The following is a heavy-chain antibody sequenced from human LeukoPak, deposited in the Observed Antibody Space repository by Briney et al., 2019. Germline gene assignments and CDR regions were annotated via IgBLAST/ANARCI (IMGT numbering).Heavy chain of an antibody. Sequence: GGSLRLSCAASGFTFSSYSMNWVRQAPGKGLEWVSYISSSSSTIYYADSVKGRFTISRDNAKNSLYLQMNSLRAEDTAVYYCAREGPYSSGWYYFDYWGQGTLVTVSS. D-gene: IGHD6-19*01. CDR2: ISSSSSTI. J-gene: IGHJ4*02. V-gene: IGHV3-48*04. CDR1: GFTFSSYS. CDR3: AREGPYSSGWYYFDY.